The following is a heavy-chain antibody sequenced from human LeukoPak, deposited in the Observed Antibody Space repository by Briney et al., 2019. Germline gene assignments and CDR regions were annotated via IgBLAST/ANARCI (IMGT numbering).Heavy chain of an antibody. CDR1: GGSISSSSYY. V-gene: IGHV4-39*02. Sequence: PSETLSLTCTVSGGSISSSSYYWGWIRQPPGKGLEWIGSIYYSGSNYYNPSLKSRVTISVDTSKNHFSLKLSSVTAADTAVYYCASRVFTFEGGLDYWGQGTLVTVSS. CDR3: ASRVFTFEGGLDY. J-gene: IGHJ4*02. CDR2: IYYSGSN. D-gene: IGHD3-16*01.